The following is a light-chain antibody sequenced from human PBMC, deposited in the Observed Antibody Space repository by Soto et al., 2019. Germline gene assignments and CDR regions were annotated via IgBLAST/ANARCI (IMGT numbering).Light chain of an antibody. CDR3: QQYHSYPYT. CDR1: QSIGSW. CDR2: KAS. V-gene: IGKV1-5*03. Sequence: DIQMTQSPSILSASVGDRVTITCRASQSIGSWLAWYQQKPGKAPKLLISKASSLESGVPSRFSGSGSGTEFPLTISSLQPDDFATYYCQQYHSYPYTFGQGTKLEIK. J-gene: IGKJ2*01.